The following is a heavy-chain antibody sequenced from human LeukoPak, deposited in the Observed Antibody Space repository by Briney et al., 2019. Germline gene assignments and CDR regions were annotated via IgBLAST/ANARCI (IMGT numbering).Heavy chain of an antibody. CDR1: GFTVSNNH. CDR2: TLHDGNNK. J-gene: IGHJ3*02. D-gene: IGHD3-3*02. V-gene: IGHV3-30*03. CDR3: ARENHFWSAHDAFDI. Sequence: PGGSLRLSCVASGFTVSNNHVTWVRQAPGKGLEWVAVTLHDGNNKYYADSVKGRFTISRDKSKNTLYLQMNSLRAEDTAVYYCARENHFWSAHDAFDIWGQGTMVTVSS.